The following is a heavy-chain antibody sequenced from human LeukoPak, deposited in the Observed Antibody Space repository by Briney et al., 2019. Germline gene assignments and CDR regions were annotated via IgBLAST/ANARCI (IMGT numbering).Heavy chain of an antibody. D-gene: IGHD2-15*01. CDR1: GFTFSRHW. J-gene: IGHJ4*02. CDR2: IKQDGSAK. V-gene: IGHV3-7*03. Sequence: GGSLRLSCAASGFTFSRHWMYWVRQTPGKGLEWVANIKQDGSAKPYVDSVKGRFTISRDNAKNSLFLQMNSLRAEDTAVYYCARDNGWSADFWGQGTLVTVSS. CDR3: ARDNGWSADF.